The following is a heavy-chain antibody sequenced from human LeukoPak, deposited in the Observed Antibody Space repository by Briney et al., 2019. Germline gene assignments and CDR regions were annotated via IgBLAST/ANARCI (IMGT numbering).Heavy chain of an antibody. CDR1: GYSISSGYY. D-gene: IGHD6-19*01. V-gene: IGHV4-38-2*02. CDR3: ASGYSSGWSFLNWFDP. Sequence: SETLSLTCTVSGYSISSGYYWGWIRQPPGKGLEWIGSIYHSGSTYYNPSLKSRVTISVDTSKNQFSLKLSSVTAADTAVYYCASGYSSGWSFLNWFDPWGQGTLVTVSS. J-gene: IGHJ5*02. CDR2: IYHSGST.